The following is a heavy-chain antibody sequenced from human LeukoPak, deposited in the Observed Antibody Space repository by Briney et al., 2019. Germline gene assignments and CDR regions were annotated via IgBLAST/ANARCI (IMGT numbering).Heavy chain of an antibody. CDR3: ARRHYDVLTGHSAHFDY. CDR1: GGSFSGYY. CDR2: IYYSGSA. J-gene: IGHJ4*02. V-gene: IGHV4-59*08. Sequence: SETLSLTCAVYGGSFSGYYWSWIRQSPGKGLEWIGYIYYSGSANYNPSLKSRVTISVDTSKNQFSLKLSSVTAADTAVYYCARRHYDVLTGHSAHFDYWGQGTLVTVSP. D-gene: IGHD3-9*01.